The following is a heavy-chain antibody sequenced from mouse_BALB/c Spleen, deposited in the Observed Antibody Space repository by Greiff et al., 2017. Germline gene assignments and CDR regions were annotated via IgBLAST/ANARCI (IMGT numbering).Heavy chain of an antibody. CDR1: GDSITSGY. CDR2: ISYSGST. D-gene: IGHD1-1*02. J-gene: IGHJ4*01. V-gene: IGHV3-8*02. CDR3: ARFPRYGYYAMDY. Sequence: EVKLMESGPSLVKPSQTLSLTCSVTGDSITSGYWNWIRKFPGNKLEYMGYISYSGSTYYNPSLKSRISITRDTSKNQYYLQLNSVTTEDTATYYCARFPRYGYYAMDYWGQGTSVTVSS.